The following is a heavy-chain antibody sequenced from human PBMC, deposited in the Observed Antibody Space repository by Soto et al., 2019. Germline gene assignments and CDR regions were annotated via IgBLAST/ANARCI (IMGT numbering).Heavy chain of an antibody. J-gene: IGHJ5*02. Sequence: GESLKISCKGSGYSFTSYLISWVRQMPGKGLEWMGRIDPSDSYTNYSPSFQGHVTISADKSISTAYLQWSSLKASDTAMYYCECQLYYYDSSGPPPGWFDPWGQGTLVTVSS. D-gene: IGHD3-22*01. V-gene: IGHV5-10-1*01. CDR2: IDPSDSYT. CDR3: ECQLYYYDSSGPPPGWFDP. CDR1: GYSFTSYL.